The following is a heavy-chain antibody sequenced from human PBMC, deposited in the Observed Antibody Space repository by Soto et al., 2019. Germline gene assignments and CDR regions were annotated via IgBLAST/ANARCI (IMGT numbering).Heavy chain of an antibody. CDR3: AGVTWNRDYLP. V-gene: IGHV3-72*01. Sequence: EVQLVASGGGLVQPGGSLRLSCVASGFSLSDHYMDWVRQAPGKGLEWLGLIRNEPYGYTTNYAASVKGRFTISRDDSQNSRFLQMDSLTAEDAAIYYCAGVTWNRDYLPWGQGTLVTVSS. J-gene: IGHJ4*02. CDR2: IRNEPYGYTT. CDR1: GFSLSDHY. D-gene: IGHD4-17*01.